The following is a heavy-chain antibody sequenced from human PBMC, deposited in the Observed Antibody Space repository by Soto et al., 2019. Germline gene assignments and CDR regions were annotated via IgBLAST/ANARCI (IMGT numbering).Heavy chain of an antibody. CDR2: ISWNSGSI. D-gene: IGHD5-12*01. J-gene: IGHJ4*02. V-gene: IGHV3-9*01. Sequence: EEQLVESVRGLVQPGRSLRLYCAASGFTFDDYAMHWVRQAPGKGLEWVSGISWNSGSIGYADSVKGRFTISRDNAKNSLYLQMNSLRAEDTALYYCAKGGGYDLVLDYWGQGTLVTVSS. CDR1: GFTFDDYA. CDR3: AKGGGYDLVLDY.